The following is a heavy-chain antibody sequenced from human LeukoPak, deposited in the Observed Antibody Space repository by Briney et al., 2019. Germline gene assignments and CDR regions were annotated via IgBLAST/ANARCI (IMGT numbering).Heavy chain of an antibody. CDR1: GGSIGSSNW. D-gene: IGHD6-19*01. V-gene: IGHV4-4*02. J-gene: IGHJ6*03. CDR2: IYHSGST. Sequence: SETLSLTCAVSGGSIGSSNWWSWVRQPPGKGLEWIGEIYHSGSTNYNPSLKSRVTISVDKSKNQFSLKLSSVTAADTAVYYCARATYSSGWYGSDYYYMDVWGKGTTVTVSS. CDR3: ARATYSSGWYGSDYYYMDV.